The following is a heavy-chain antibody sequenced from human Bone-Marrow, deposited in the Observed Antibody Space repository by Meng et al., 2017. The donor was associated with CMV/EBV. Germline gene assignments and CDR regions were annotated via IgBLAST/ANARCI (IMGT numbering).Heavy chain of an antibody. J-gene: IGHJ6*02. D-gene: IGHD2-2*02. Sequence: SKTLALTCAVYGASFSGYYWSWIRQLPGKGLEWIGEINHSGSTNYNPSLKSRVTISVDTSKNQFSLKLSSVTAADTAVYYCASRRGCCSSTSCYNYYGMDVWGQGTTVTVSS. V-gene: IGHV4-34*01. CDR2: INHSGST. CDR3: ASRRGCCSSTSCYNYYGMDV. CDR1: GASFSGYY.